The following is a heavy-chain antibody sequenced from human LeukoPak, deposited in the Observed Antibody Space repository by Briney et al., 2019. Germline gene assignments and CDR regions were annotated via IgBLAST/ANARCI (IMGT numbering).Heavy chain of an antibody. J-gene: IGHJ4*02. CDR3: AKEVSVSRWLLLGDYFDY. V-gene: IGHV3-30*18. Sequence: PGGSLRLSCAASGFTFSSYGMHWVRQAPGKGLEWVAVISYDESNKYYADSVKGRFTISRDNSKNTLYLQMNSLRAEDTAVYYCAKEVSVSRWLLLGDYFDYWGQGTLVTVSS. CDR2: ISYDESNK. CDR1: GFTFSSYG. D-gene: IGHD2-15*01.